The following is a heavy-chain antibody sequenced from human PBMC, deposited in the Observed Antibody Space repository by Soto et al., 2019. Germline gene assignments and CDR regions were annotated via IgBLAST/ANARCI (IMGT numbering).Heavy chain of an antibody. V-gene: IGHV4-4*02. CDR1: GGSISSSNW. J-gene: IGHJ4*02. Sequence: PSDTLSLTCAVSGGSISSSNWWSWVRQPPGKGLEWIGEIYHSGSTNYNPSLKSRVTISVDKSKNQFSLKLSSVTAADTAVYYCARVRSYGSSWSDYWGQGTLVTVSS. CDR2: IYHSGST. D-gene: IGHD6-13*01. CDR3: ARVRSYGSSWSDY.